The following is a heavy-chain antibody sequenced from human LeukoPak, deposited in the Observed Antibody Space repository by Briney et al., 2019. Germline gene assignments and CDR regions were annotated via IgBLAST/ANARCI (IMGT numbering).Heavy chain of an antibody. Sequence: SETLSLTCTVSGGSISSYYWSWIRQPPGKGLEWIGRIYTSGSTNYNPSLKSRVTMSVDTSKNQFSLKLSSVTAADTAVYYCARVGATYENLDYWGQGTLVTVSS. CDR1: GGSISSYY. V-gene: IGHV4-4*07. J-gene: IGHJ4*02. D-gene: IGHD1-26*01. CDR2: IYTSGST. CDR3: ARVGATYENLDY.